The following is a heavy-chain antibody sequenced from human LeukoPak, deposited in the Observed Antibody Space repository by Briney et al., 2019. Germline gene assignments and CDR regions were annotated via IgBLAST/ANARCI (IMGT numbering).Heavy chain of an antibody. J-gene: IGHJ6*03. Sequence: GESLKISCKGSGYSFTSYWIGWVRQMPGKGLEWMGIIYPGDSDTRYSPSFQGQVTISADKSISTAYLQWSSLKASDTAMYYCARLGRYQYYYYYYYMDVWGKGTTVTVSS. D-gene: IGHD1-26*01. CDR1: GYSFTSYW. CDR2: IYPGDSDT. CDR3: ARLGRYQYYYYYYYMDV. V-gene: IGHV5-51*01.